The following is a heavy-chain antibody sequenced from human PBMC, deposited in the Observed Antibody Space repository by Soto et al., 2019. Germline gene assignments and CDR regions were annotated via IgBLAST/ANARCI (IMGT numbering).Heavy chain of an antibody. CDR3: AREGVRGMDV. D-gene: IGHD3-16*01. V-gene: IGHV1-8*01. CDR2: TNPNSANT. Sequence: QVQLVQSGAEVKKPGASVKVSCKASGYTFTSYDINWVRPATGQGLEWMGWTNPNSANTGSAQKFQGRVTMTRNTSITTAYMELSSLRSEATAVYFSAREGVRGMDVWGQGTTVTVPS. J-gene: IGHJ6*02. CDR1: GYTFTSYD.